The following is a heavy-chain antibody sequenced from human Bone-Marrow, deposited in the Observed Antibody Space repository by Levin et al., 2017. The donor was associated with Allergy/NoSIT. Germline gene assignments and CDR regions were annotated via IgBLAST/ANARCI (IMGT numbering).Heavy chain of an antibody. V-gene: IGHV1-69*01. CDR3: ARGVYYYYYMDV. CDR1: GDTFNTYV. Sequence: KISCKASGDTFNTYVYSWVRQAPGHGLEWMGGIIPILGTTYYAQKFQARVTITADESTRPAYMELSSLRSEDTAVYYCARGVYYYYYMDVWGKGTTVAVSS. J-gene: IGHJ6*03. CDR2: IIPILGTT.